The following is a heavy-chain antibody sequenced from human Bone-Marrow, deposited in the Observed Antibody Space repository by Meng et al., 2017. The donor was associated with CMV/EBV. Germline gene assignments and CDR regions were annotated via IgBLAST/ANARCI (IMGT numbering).Heavy chain of an antibody. D-gene: IGHD7-27*01. J-gene: IGHJ4*02. CDR3: AREYWGPEY. CDR1: GFTFTNYW. Sequence: GESLKISCSASGFTFTNYWMTWVRQAPGKGLEWVANIKQDGSVKHYVDSVKGRFTMSRDNAKNSVYLQINGLRAEDTAVYYCAREYWGPEYWGQGTLVTVSS. CDR2: IKQDGSVK. V-gene: IGHV3-7*01.